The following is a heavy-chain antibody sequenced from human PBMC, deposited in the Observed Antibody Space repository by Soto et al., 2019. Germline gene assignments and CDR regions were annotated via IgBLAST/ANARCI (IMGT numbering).Heavy chain of an antibody. CDR1: GFTFSSYA. CDR3: AKDLTYYLRVFDY. CDR2: ISDSGGST. J-gene: IGHJ4*02. D-gene: IGHD3-16*01. Sequence: PGGSLRRSCAASGFTFSSYAMSWVRHTPGKGLEWVSGISDSGGSTFYADSVKGRFTISRDDSKNTLYLQMNSLRAEDTAVYYCAKDLTYYLRVFDYWGQGILVTVSS. V-gene: IGHV3-23*01.